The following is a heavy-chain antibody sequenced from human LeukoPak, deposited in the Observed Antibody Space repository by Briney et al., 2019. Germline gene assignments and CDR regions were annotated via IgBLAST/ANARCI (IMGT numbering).Heavy chain of an antibody. J-gene: IGHJ4*02. D-gene: IGHD2-2*01. CDR3: VKSDYCSSTSCYAHFDY. V-gene: IGHV3-30*18. Sequence: PGRSLRLSCAASGFIFSTYGLHWVRQAPGKGLEWVAVIAYDGSHKYYADSVKGRITISRDNSKNTLYLQMNSLRAEDTAVYYCVKSDYCSSTSCYAHFDYWGQGTLVTVSS. CDR2: IAYDGSHK. CDR1: GFIFSTYG.